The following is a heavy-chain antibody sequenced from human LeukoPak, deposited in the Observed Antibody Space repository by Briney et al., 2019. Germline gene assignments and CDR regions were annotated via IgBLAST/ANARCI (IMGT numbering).Heavy chain of an antibody. CDR2: INHSGST. CDR3: ARGHPPLTYYYDSSGYHYNFYFDY. D-gene: IGHD3-22*01. Sequence: SETLSLTCAVYGGSFSGYYWSWIRQPPGKGLEWIGEINHSGSTNYNPSLKSRVTISVDTSKNQFSLKLSSVTAADTAVYYCARGHPPLTYYYDSSGYHYNFYFDYWGQGTLVTVSS. J-gene: IGHJ4*02. CDR1: GGSFSGYY. V-gene: IGHV4-34*01.